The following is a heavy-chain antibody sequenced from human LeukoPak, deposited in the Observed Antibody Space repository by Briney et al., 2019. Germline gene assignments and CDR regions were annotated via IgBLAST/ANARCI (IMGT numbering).Heavy chain of an antibody. V-gene: IGHV3-30*04. D-gene: IGHD3-16*02. J-gene: IGHJ3*02. CDR1: GFTFTSYA. Sequence: GGSLRLSCAASGFTFTSYAMHWVRQAPGKGLEWAAVISYDGSNKYYADSVKGRFTISRDNSKNTLYLQMNSLRAEDTAVYYCARGRSNLIVPPDAFDIWGQGTMVTVSS. CDR2: ISYDGSNK. CDR3: ARGRSNLIVPPDAFDI.